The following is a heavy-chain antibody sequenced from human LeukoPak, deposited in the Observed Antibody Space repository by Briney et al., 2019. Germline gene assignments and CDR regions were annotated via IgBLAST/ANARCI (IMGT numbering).Heavy chain of an antibody. D-gene: IGHD2-15*01. CDR1: GFTFSSYS. Sequence: GSLRLSCAASGFTFSSYSMNWVRQAPGKGVEWIGSICYSGRTYYNPYLKSRVTISVDTSKNQFSLKLSSVTAADTAVYYCAREHCSGGSCYSIYYYYYMDVWGKGTTVTISS. CDR2: ICYSGRT. CDR3: AREHCSGGSCYSIYYYYYMDV. J-gene: IGHJ6*03. V-gene: IGHV4-39*07.